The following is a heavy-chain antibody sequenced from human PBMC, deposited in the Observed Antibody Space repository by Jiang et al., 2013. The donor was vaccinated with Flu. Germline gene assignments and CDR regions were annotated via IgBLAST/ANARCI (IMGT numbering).Heavy chain of an antibody. J-gene: IGHJ6*02. V-gene: IGHV1-18*01. CDR2: VSAYNGNT. CDR3: ARERDIVVVPAADYYYGMDV. D-gene: IGHD2-2*01. Sequence: GQGTLSGWDGVSAYNGNTNYAQKLQGRVTMTTDTSTSTAYMELRSLRSDDTAVYYCARERDIVVVPAADYYYGMDVWGQGTTVTVSS.